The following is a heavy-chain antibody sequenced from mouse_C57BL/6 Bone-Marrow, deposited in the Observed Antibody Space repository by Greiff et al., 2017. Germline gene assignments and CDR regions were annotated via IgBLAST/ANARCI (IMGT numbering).Heavy chain of an antibody. CDR2: INPSNGGT. CDR1: GYTFTSYW. J-gene: IGHJ2*01. CDR3: ARVGDFYYYGSSYFDY. D-gene: IGHD1-1*01. Sequence: QVQLQQSGTELVKPGASVKLSCKASGYTFTSYWMHWVKQRPGQGLEWIGNINPSNGGTNYNEKFKSKATLTVDKSSSTAYMQLSSLTSEDSAVYYCARVGDFYYYGSSYFDYWGQGTTLTVSS. V-gene: IGHV1-53*01.